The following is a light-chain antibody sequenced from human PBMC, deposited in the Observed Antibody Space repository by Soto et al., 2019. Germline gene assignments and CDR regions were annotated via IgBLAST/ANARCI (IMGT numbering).Light chain of an antibody. V-gene: IGKV1-5*03. CDR3: QQYNGLWT. CDR2: EAS. Sequence: DIQMTQSPSTLSASVGDRVTITCRASQSISGSLAWYQQKPGKAPKLLIYEASNLKSGVPSRFSGSGAGTEYTRTINSLQHDDSASYYCQQYNGLWTFGQGTRVESK. CDR1: QSISGS. J-gene: IGKJ1*01.